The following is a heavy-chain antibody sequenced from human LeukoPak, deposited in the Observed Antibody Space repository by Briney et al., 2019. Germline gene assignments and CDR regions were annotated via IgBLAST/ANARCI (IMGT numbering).Heavy chain of an antibody. CDR3: ASDKNSGSRFDY. V-gene: IGHV4-34*01. CDR1: GGSFSGYY. Sequence: SETLSLTCAVYGGSFSGYYWSWIRQPPGKGLEWIGEINHSGSTNYNPSLKSRVTTSVDTSKNQFSLKLSSVTAADTAVYYCASDKNSGSRFDYWGQGTLVTVSS. J-gene: IGHJ4*02. CDR2: INHSGST. D-gene: IGHD4-23*01.